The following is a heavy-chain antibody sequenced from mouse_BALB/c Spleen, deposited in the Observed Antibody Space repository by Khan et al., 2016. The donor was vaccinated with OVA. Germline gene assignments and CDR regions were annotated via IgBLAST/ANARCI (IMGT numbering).Heavy chain of an antibody. V-gene: IGHV2-9*02. CDR1: GFSLSSYG. Sequence: QVQLQQSGPGLVAPSQSLSITCTVSGFSLSSYGIHWVRQPPGKGLEWLGVIWAGGSTNYNSALMSRLSISKDNSKSQVFLKMNSLQTDDTAMYYGANLEDLWGQGTSLTVSS. J-gene: IGHJ2*02. CDR2: IWAGGST. CDR3: ANLEDL.